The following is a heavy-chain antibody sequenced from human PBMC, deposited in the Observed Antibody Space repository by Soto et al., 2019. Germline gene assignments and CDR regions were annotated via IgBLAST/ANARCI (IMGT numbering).Heavy chain of an antibody. Sequence: GASVKVSCKASGGTFSSYAISWVRQAPGQGLEWMGGIIPISGTANYAQKFQGRVTITADESTSTAYMELSSLRSEDTAVYYCASSYPGPIVVVVQYYFDYWGQGTLVTVSS. V-gene: IGHV1-69*13. J-gene: IGHJ4*02. CDR1: GGTFSSYA. D-gene: IGHD2-15*01. CDR2: IIPISGTA. CDR3: ASSYPGPIVVVVQYYFDY.